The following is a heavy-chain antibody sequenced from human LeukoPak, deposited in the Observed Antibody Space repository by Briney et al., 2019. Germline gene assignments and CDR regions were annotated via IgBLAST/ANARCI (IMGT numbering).Heavy chain of an antibody. J-gene: IGHJ5*02. CDR1: GYSISSGYY. CDR3: ATDQRVNWFDP. V-gene: IGHV4-38-2*02. D-gene: IGHD6-25*01. CDR2: IYHSGST. Sequence: PSETLSLTCTVSGYSISSGYYWGWIRPPPGKGLEWIGSIYHSGSTYYNPSLKSRVTISVDTSKNQFSLKLSSVTAADTAVYYCATDQRVNWFDPWGQGTLVTVSS.